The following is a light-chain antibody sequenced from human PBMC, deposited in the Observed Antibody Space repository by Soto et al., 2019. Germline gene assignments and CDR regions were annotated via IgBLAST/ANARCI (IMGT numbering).Light chain of an antibody. CDR3: GSYKSSGPLGV. CDR1: SSDVGGYNY. CDR2: DVN. V-gene: IGLV2-14*01. Sequence: QSALTQPASVSGSPGQSITISCTGTSSDVGGYNYVSWYQQHPGKAPKLMIYDVNNRPSGVSNRFSGSKSGNTASLTISGLQAEDEADYYCGSYKSSGPLGVFGGGTKVTVL. J-gene: IGLJ2*01.